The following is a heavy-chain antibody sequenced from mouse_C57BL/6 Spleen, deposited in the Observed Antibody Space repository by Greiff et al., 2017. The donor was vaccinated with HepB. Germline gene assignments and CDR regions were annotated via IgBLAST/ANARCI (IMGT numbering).Heavy chain of an antibody. J-gene: IGHJ4*01. V-gene: IGHV2-5*01. CDR3: AKNGDYYAMDY. CDR2: IWRGGST. Sequence: VHLVESGPGLVQPSQSLSITCTVSGFSLTSYGVHWVRQSPGKGLEWLGVIWRGGSTDYNAAFMSRLSITKDNSKSHVFFKMNSLQADDTAICYCAKNGDYYAMDYWGQGTSVTVSS. CDR1: GFSLTSYG.